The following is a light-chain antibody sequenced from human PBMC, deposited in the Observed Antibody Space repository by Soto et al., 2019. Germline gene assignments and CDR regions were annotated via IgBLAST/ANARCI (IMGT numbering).Light chain of an antibody. V-gene: IGLV2-14*03. CDR2: DVT. J-gene: IGLJ1*01. CDR1: SSDVGGYNY. CDR3: SSYTTSNTRQIV. Sequence: ALTQPASVSGSPGQSITISCTGTSSDVGGYNYVSWYQHHPGKAPKLIIYDVTNRPSGVSNPFSGSKSGNTASLTISGLQPEDEADYYCSSYTTSNTRQIVFGTGTKVT.